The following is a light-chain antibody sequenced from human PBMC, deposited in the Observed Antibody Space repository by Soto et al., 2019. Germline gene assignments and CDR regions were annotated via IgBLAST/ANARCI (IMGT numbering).Light chain of an antibody. CDR3: QQRSNWPRT. V-gene: IGKV3-11*01. J-gene: IGKJ1*01. CDR2: DAS. CDR1: QSVNSY. Sequence: EIVLTQSPATLSLSPGERATLSCRASQSVNSYLVWYQQKPGQAPRLLIYDASNRATGIPARFSGSGSGTDFTLTISSLEPEDFALYYCQQRSNWPRTFGQGTKVEIK.